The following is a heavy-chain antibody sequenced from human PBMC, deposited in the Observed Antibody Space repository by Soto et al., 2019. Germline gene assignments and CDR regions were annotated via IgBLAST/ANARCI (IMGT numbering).Heavy chain of an antibody. Sequence: PGGSLRLSCAASGFTFSSYGMHWVRQAPGKGLEWVAVIWYDGSNKYYADSVKGRFTISRDNSKNTLYLQMNSLRAEDTAVYYCATYSSGWYKDNWGQGTLGTAS. V-gene: IGHV3-33*01. CDR1: GFTFSSYG. J-gene: IGHJ4*02. CDR2: IWYDGSNK. D-gene: IGHD6-19*01. CDR3: ATYSSGWYKDN.